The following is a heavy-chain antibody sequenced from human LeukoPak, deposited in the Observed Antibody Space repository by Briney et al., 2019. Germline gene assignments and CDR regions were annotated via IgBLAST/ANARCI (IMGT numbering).Heavy chain of an antibody. CDR2: IYYSGST. D-gene: IGHD6-19*01. CDR1: GGSISSYY. J-gene: IGHJ5*02. CDR3: ARHRYSSGFNWFDP. V-gene: IGHV4-59*08. Sequence: SETLSLTCTVSGGSISSYYWSWIRQPPGKGLEWIGYIYYSGSTNYNPSLKSRVTISVDTSKNQFSLKLSSVTAADTAVYYCARHRYSSGFNWFDPWGQGTLVTVSS.